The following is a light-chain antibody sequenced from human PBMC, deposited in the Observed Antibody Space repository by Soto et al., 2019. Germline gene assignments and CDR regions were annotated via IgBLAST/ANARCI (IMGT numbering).Light chain of an antibody. CDR3: QKYYSSPWT. CDR1: QSVLYSSNNKNY. Sequence: DIVLTQSPDSLAVSLGERATINCKSSQSVLYSSNNKNYLTWYQQKQGQPPKLLIYWASTRESGVPDRFSGSGSGTDVTLTISSLKAEDVAVYYCQKYYSSPWTFGQGTKVEIK. J-gene: IGKJ1*01. CDR2: WAS. V-gene: IGKV4-1*01.